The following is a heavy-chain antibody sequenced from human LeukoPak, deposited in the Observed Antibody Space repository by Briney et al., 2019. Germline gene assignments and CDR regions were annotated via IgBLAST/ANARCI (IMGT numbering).Heavy chain of an antibody. V-gene: IGHV3-23*01. CDR1: GFTFSSYA. J-gene: IGHJ4*02. D-gene: IGHD6-6*01. Sequence: GGSLRLSCAASGFTFSSYAMSWVRQAPGKGLEWVSAISGSGGSTYYADSVKGRFTISRDNSKNTLYLQMNSLRAEDTAVYYCAKGGFEYGSSFNDYWGQGTLVTVSS. CDR3: AKGGFEYGSSFNDY. CDR2: ISGSGGST.